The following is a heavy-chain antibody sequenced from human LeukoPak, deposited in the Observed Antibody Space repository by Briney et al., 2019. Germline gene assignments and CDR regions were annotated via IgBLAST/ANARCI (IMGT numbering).Heavy chain of an antibody. V-gene: IGHV3-23*01. D-gene: IGHD4-11*01. CDR2: ITNSGDTT. CDR3: TDSNYWYPVDY. CDR1: GFTFASYA. Sequence: SRGSLRLSCAASGFTFASYAMRWVRQAPGKGLEWVSSITNSGDTTYYADSVKGRFTISRDNSKNTLYLQMSSLRAEDTALYYCTDSNYWYPVDYWGQGTLVTVSS. J-gene: IGHJ4*02.